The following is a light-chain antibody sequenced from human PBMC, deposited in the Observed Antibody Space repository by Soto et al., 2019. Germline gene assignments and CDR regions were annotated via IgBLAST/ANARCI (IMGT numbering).Light chain of an antibody. V-gene: IGKV3-20*01. Sequence: IVLTQTPGTLSFSPGERATLSCRASQSVRGNYLAWYQQKPGQAPRLLISGASSRASGIPDRFSGSGSGTDFTLTISRLEPEDFAVYYCQQYGFSLRTFGQGTKVDIK. CDR2: GAS. CDR1: QSVRGNY. J-gene: IGKJ1*01. CDR3: QQYGFSLRT.